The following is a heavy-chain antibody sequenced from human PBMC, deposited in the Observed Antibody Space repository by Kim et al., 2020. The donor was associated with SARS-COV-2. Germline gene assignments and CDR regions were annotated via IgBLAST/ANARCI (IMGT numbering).Heavy chain of an antibody. CDR1: GGTFSSYA. V-gene: IGHV1-69*13. CDR3: ARSGRFLEWLSKPYYYYYGMDV. CDR2: IIPIFGTA. Sequence: SVKVSCKASGGTFSSYAISWVRQAPGQGLEWMGGIIPIFGTANYAQKFQGRVTITADESTSTAYMELSSLRSEDTAVYYCARSGRFLEWLSKPYYYYYGMDVWGQGTTVTVSS. D-gene: IGHD3-3*01. J-gene: IGHJ6*02.